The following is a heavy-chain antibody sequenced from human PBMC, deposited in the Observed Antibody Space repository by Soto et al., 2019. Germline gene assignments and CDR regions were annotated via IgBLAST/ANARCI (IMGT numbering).Heavy chain of an antibody. CDR1: GGSFSGYY. J-gene: IGHJ5*02. CDR3: ARGGRIVVVPAAMKTSHNNWFDP. Sequence: SETLSLTCAVYGGSFSGYYWSWIRQPPGKGLEWIGEINHSGSTNYNPSLKSRVTISVDTSKNQFSLKLSSVTAADTAVYYCARGGRIVVVPAAMKTSHNNWFDPWGQGTLDTVS. D-gene: IGHD2-2*01. V-gene: IGHV4-34*01. CDR2: INHSGST.